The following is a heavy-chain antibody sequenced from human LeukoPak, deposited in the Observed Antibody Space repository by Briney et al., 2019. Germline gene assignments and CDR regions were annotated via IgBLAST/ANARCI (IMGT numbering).Heavy chain of an antibody. J-gene: IGHJ4*02. CDR1: GFTFSSYG. CDR2: ISDSDNST. CDR3: AKGSSSSSYAYLAY. V-gene: IGHV3-23*01. Sequence: QTGGSLRLSCALSGFTFSSYGMSWVRQAPGKGLEWVSVISDSDNSTYYADSVKGRFTISRDNSKSTLYLQMNSLRAEDTAVYYCAKGSSSSSYAYLAYWGQGTLVTVSS. D-gene: IGHD2-2*01.